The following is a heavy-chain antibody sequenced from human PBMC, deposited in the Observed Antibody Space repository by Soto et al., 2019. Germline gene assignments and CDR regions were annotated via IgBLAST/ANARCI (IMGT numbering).Heavy chain of an antibody. CDR3: ARRGYSYGYGPTYYYGMDV. CDR1: GGSFSGYY. CDR2: INHSGST. V-gene: IGHV4-34*01. D-gene: IGHD5-18*01. Sequence: PSETLSLTCAVYGGSFSGYYWSWIRQPPGKGQEWIGEINHSGSTNYNPSLKSRVTISVDTSKIQFSLKLSSVTAADTAVYYCARRGYSYGYGPTYYYGMDVWGQGTTVTVSS. J-gene: IGHJ6*02.